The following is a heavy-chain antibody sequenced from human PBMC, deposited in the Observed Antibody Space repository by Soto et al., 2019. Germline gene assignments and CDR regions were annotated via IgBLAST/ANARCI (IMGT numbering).Heavy chain of an antibody. Sequence: QVQLVESGGGVVQPGRSLRLSCAASGFTFSSYGMHWVRQAPCKGLEWVAVISYDGSNKYYADSVKGRFTISRDNSKNTLYLQMNSLRAEDTAVYYCAKDTRIVVVTALYDYWGQGTLVTVSS. J-gene: IGHJ4*02. V-gene: IGHV3-30*18. CDR3: AKDTRIVVVTALYDY. CDR2: ISYDGSNK. D-gene: IGHD2-21*02. CDR1: GFTFSSYG.